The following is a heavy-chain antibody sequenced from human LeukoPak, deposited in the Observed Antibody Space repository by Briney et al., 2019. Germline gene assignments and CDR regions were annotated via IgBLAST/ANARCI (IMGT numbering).Heavy chain of an antibody. CDR3: ARDPLLDSSDAFDI. CDR1: GGSISSSSYY. Sequence: SETLSLTCTVSGGSISSSSYYWGWIRQPPGKGLEWIGSIYYSGSTYCNPSLKSRVTISVDTSKNQFSLKLSSVTAADTAVYYCARDPLLDSSDAFDIWGQGTMVTVSS. D-gene: IGHD3-22*01. V-gene: IGHV4-39*07. CDR2: IYYSGST. J-gene: IGHJ3*02.